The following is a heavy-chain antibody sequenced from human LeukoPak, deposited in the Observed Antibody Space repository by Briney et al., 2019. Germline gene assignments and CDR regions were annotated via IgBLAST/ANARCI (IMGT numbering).Heavy chain of an antibody. CDR3: ARGHDYYSEYFQH. CDR2: IDHGGVT. Sequence: SQTLSLTCTVSGASIGFESYYWIWVRQSAGKGLEWIGRIDHGGVTNYNPSLQSRVTISLDTSRKQFSLKLNSVTAADTAVYYCARGHDYYSEYFQHWGQGTLVSVSS. D-gene: IGHD1-26*01. J-gene: IGHJ1*01. V-gene: IGHV4-61*02. CDR1: GASIGFESYY.